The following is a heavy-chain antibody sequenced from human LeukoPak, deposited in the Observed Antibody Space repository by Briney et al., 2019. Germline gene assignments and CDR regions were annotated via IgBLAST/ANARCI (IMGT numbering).Heavy chain of an antibody. CDR2: ISGSGSGT. J-gene: IGHJ3*01. CDR1: GFTFSSYA. V-gene: IGHV3-23*01. CDR3: AKDIQLSA. Sequence: GGSLRLSCAASGFTFSSYAMNWVRQAPGKGLEWVSGISGSGSGTDYADSVRGRFTISRDNSKNTLSLQMNSLRVEDTAMYYCAKDIQLSAWGLGTMVTVSS. D-gene: IGHD5-24*01.